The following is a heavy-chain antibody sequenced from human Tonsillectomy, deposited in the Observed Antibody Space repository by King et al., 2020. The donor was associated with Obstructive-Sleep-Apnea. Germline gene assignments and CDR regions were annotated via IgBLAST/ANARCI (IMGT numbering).Heavy chain of an antibody. J-gene: IGHJ6*02. Sequence: VQLQESGPGLVKPSGTLSLTCAVSGGSISSSNWWSWVRQPPGKGLEGIGEIYHSGTTNYNPSLQSGVTIAVDKSKNQFSLKLSSVSAPDPAGYYCARVLTGMTTVTDDYYYYGLDVWGQGTTVTVSS. CDR3: ARVLTGMTTVTDDYYYYGLDV. D-gene: IGHD4-17*01. V-gene: IGHV4-4*02. CDR2: IYHSGTT. CDR1: GGSISSSNW.